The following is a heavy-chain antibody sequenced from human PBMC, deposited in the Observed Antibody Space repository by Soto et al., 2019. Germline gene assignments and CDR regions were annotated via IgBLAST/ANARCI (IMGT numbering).Heavy chain of an antibody. V-gene: IGHV3-33*06. D-gene: IGHD4-17*01. CDR2: IWYDGSNK. CDR3: AKIYGDNRYYYYYGMDV. J-gene: IGHJ6*02. CDR1: GFTFSDYG. Sequence: GGSLRLSCAASGFTFSDYGMHWVRQAPGKGLEWVAIIWYDGSNKYYADSVKGRFTISRDNSKNTLYLQMNSLRAEDTAVYYCAKIYGDNRYYYYYGMDVWGQGTTVTVSS.